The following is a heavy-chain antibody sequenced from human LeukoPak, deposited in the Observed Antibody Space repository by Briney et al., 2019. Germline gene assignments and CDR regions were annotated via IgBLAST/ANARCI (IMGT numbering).Heavy chain of an antibody. CDR1: GGSFSGYY. V-gene: IGHV4-34*01. CDR3: ARGANYYDSSGYHYYYYYYMDV. CDR2: INHSGST. D-gene: IGHD3-22*01. J-gene: IGHJ6*03. Sequence: PSETLSPTCAVYGGSFSGYYWSWIRQPPGKGLEWIGEINHSGSTNYNPSLKSRVTISVDTSKNQFSLKLSSVTAADTAVYYCARGANYYDSSGYHYYYYYYMDVWGKGTTVTVSS.